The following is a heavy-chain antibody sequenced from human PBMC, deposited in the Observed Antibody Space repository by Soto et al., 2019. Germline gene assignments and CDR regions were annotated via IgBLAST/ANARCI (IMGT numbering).Heavy chain of an antibody. Sequence: PSETLSLTCAVYGGYFSGYYWSWLRQPAGKGLEWKGEINHSGSTNYNPSLKSRVTISVDTSKNQFSLNLSAMTAADTAVYYCARGRGYYDLWSGYYWDYYYYGMDVWGQGTTVTVSS. J-gene: IGHJ6*02. CDR2: INHSGST. D-gene: IGHD3-3*01. CDR1: GGYFSGYY. CDR3: ARGRGYYDLWSGYYWDYYYYGMDV. V-gene: IGHV4-34*01.